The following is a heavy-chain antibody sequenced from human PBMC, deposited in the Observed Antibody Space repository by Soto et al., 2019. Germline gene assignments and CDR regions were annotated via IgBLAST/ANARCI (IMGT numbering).Heavy chain of an antibody. CDR1: GGSFSGYY. CDR3: ARLGIEDAFDI. Sequence: SETLSLTCAVYGGSFSGYYWSWIRQPPGKGLEWIGEINHSGSTNYNPSLKSRVTISVDTSKNQFSLKLSSVTAADTAVYYCARLGIEDAFDIWGQGPMVTVSS. V-gene: IGHV4-34*01. CDR2: INHSGST. J-gene: IGHJ3*02. D-gene: IGHD7-27*01.